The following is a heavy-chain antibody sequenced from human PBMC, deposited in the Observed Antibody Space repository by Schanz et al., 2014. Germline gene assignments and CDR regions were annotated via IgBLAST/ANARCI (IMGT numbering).Heavy chain of an antibody. CDR2: ISRDGTTS. CDR3: AKSYDTSGYSGFDY. J-gene: IGHJ4*02. V-gene: IGHV3-11*01. CDR1: GFIFNDYY. Sequence: VQLVESGGGLVKPGGSLRLSCAASGFIFNDYYMNWIRQAPGKGLEWLSYISRDGTTSYYADSVKGRFTISRDNAKNSLYLEMTSLRGEDTAVYYCAKSYDTSGYSGFDYWGQGTLVTVSS. D-gene: IGHD3-22*01.